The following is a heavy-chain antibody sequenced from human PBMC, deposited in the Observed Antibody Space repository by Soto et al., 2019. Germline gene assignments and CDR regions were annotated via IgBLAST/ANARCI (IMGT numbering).Heavy chain of an antibody. V-gene: IGHV1-8*01. J-gene: IGHJ5*02. Sequence: ASVKVSCKASGYTFTNNDVSWVRQATGQGLERMGWMNPGSGDTGYAQKFQGRVTMTRDISIATAYMELNSLTSEDTAIYYCAIMESFRPLNSFDPSCQGPLVTVSS. CDR3: AIMESFRPLNSFDP. CDR1: GYTFTNND. D-gene: IGHD2-8*01. CDR2: MNPGSGDT.